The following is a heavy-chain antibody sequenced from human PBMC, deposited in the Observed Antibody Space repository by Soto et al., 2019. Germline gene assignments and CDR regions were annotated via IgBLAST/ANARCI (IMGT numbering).Heavy chain of an antibody. CDR3: ASTSGDFGVVC. CDR2: IIPIFGTA. J-gene: IGHJ4*02. V-gene: IGHV1-69*12. CDR1: GGTFSSYA. Sequence: QVQLVQSGAEVKKPGSSVKVSCKASGGTFSSYAISWVRQAPGQGLEWMGGIIPIFGTANYAQKFQGRVTXTXAESTRAAYMELSSLRSEDAAVYYCASTSGDFGVVCWGQGTLGAVSS. D-gene: IGHD3-3*01.